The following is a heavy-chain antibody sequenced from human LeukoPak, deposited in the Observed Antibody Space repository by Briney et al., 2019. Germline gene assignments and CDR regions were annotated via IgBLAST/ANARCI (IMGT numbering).Heavy chain of an antibody. J-gene: IGHJ4*02. D-gene: IGHD6-19*01. CDR2: IYYSGST. CDR3: ARRAGTYYFDY. CDR1: GGSISRYY. Sequence: PSETLSLTCTVSGGSISRYYWSWIRQPPGKGLEWIGYIYYSGSTNYNPSLKSRVTISVDTSKNQFSLKLSSVTAADTAVYYCARRAGTYYFDYWGQGTLVTVSS. V-gene: IGHV4-59*01.